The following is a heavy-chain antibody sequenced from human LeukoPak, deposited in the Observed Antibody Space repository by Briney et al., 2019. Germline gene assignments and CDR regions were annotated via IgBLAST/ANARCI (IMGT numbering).Heavy chain of an antibody. J-gene: IGHJ4*02. CDR1: GGSFSGYY. CDR2: INHSGST. Sequence: SETLSLTCAVYGGSFSGYYWSWIRQPPGEGLEWIGEINHSGSTNYNPSLKSRVTISVDTSKNQFSLKLSSVTAADTAVYYCARGRGIAVAGTRVRYFDYWGQGTLVTVSS. V-gene: IGHV4-34*01. D-gene: IGHD6-19*01. CDR3: ARGRGIAVAGTRVRYFDY.